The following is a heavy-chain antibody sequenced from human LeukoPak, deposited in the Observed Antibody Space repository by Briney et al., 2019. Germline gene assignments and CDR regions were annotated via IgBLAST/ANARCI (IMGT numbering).Heavy chain of an antibody. CDR3: ARASGPTGVDY. V-gene: IGHV4-39*07. Sequence: PSETLSLTCTVSGGSISSSSYYWGWIRQPPGKGLEWIGSIYYSGSTYYNPSLKSRVTISVDTSKNQFSLKLSSVTAADTAVYYCARASGPTGVDYWGQGTLVTVSS. CDR2: IYYSGST. J-gene: IGHJ4*02. CDR1: GGSISSSSYY. D-gene: IGHD3-10*01.